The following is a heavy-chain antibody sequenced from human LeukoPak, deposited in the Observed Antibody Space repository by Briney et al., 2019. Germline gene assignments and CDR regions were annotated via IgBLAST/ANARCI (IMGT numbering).Heavy chain of an antibody. CDR1: GFTFSYYA. J-gene: IGHJ4*02. CDR2: ITSSGGST. CDR3: VKGDYSGYTFPAFDY. D-gene: IGHD5-12*01. Sequence: QPGGSLRLSCSASGFTFSYYAMHWVRQAPGKGLEYVSGITSSGGSTYYTDSVKGRFTISRDNSNNTLCLQMSSLRAEDTAVYYCVKGDYSGYTFPAFDYWGQGTLVSVSS. V-gene: IGHV3-64D*06.